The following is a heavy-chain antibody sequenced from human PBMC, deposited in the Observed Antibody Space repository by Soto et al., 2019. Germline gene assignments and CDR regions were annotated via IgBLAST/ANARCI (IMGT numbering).Heavy chain of an antibody. V-gene: IGHV3-15*01. CDR2: MKSKSEGETT. D-gene: IGHD3-22*01. CDR1: GFTFNNAW. Sequence: GSLRLSCAASGFTFNNAWMGWVRQAPGQGLGWVGHMKSKSEGETTDYAAPVKGRFTISRDDSKNTVYLQMNSLTTEDTAVYYCTAQFYFDASGYSCDIWGQGTLVTVSS. CDR3: TAQFYFDASGYSCDI. J-gene: IGHJ4*02.